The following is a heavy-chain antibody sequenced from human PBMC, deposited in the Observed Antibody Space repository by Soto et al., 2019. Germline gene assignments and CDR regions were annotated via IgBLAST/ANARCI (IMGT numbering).Heavy chain of an antibody. V-gene: IGHV1-58*01. Sequence: SVKVSCKASGFTFADSAVQWVRQARGQRLEWIGWIVVDSGNTNYAQRFQERVTITRDVSTNTAYMELSSLRSEDTAVYYCAAEALGYGSGSYYGPTYYFGMDVWGQGTTVTVSS. D-gene: IGHD3-10*01. CDR2: IVVDSGNT. CDR1: GFTFADSA. J-gene: IGHJ6*02. CDR3: AAEALGYGSGSYYGPTYYFGMDV.